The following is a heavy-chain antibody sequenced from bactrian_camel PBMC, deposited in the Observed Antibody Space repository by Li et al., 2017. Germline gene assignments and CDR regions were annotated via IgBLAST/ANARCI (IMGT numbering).Heavy chain of an antibody. CDR2: IEVGGSQT. CDR1: GYTYSSNC. CDR3: GVGPRNRESCGKYTANF. J-gene: IGHJ4*01. Sequence: HVQLVESGGGSVQPGGSLRLSCDASGYTYSSNCMGWFRQAPGKKREGVAAIEVGGSQTYYADSVKGRFTISQGNDKNTVTLQMNNLTSDDAGMYYCGVGPRNRESCGKYTANFWGQGTQVTVS. V-gene: IGHV3S54*01.